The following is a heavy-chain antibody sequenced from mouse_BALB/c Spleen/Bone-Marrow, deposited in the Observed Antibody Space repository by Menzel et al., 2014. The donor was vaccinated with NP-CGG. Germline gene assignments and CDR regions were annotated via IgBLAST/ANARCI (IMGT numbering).Heavy chain of an antibody. CDR1: GFNIKDTY. D-gene: IGHD5-1*01. J-gene: IGHJ3*01. Sequence: DVQLVESGAELVKPGASVKLSYTASGFNIKDTYIHWVKQRPEQGLEWIGGIDPANGNTKYDPKFQGKATITADTSSNPAYLQLSSLTSEDTAVYYCARDSGRTAWFAYWGQGTLVTVSA. V-gene: IGHV14-3*02. CDR2: IDPANGNT. CDR3: ARDSGRTAWFAY.